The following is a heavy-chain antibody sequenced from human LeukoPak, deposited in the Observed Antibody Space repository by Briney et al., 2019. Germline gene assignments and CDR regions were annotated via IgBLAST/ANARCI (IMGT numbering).Heavy chain of an antibody. CDR3: ARSDGYGLVGI. CDR2: IYSSGST. CDR1: GVSMSSGSNY. J-gene: IGHJ3*02. Sequence: SGTLSLTCSVSGVSMSSGSNYWGWIRQPPGKTLEWIGSIYSSGSTYYNPSLKSRVIILFDTAKNHFSLNLSSVTAADTAVYYGARSDGYGLVGIWGQGTMVTVSS. V-gene: IGHV4-39*07. D-gene: IGHD3-10*01.